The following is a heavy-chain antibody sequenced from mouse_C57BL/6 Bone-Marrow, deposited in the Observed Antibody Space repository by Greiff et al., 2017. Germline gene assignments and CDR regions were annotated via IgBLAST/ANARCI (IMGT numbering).Heavy chain of an antibody. J-gene: IGHJ4*01. CDR1: GYTFTNYW. Sequence: QVQLQQSGAELVRPGTSVKMSCKASGYTFTNYWIGWAKQRPGNGLEWIGDIYPGGGYTNYNEKFKGKATLSADKSASTAYMQFRSLTSEDSAIYYCARLNYVAMDYWGQGTSVTGSS. V-gene: IGHV1-63*01. D-gene: IGHD1-1*01. CDR3: ARLNYVAMDY. CDR2: IYPGGGYT.